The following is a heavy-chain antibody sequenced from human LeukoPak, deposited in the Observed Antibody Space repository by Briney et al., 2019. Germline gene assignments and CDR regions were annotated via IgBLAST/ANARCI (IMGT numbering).Heavy chain of an antibody. CDR2: IYTSGST. D-gene: IGHD6-19*01. V-gene: IGHV4-4*07. J-gene: IGHJ4*02. Sequence: SETLSLTCTVSGYSISTGYYWGWIRQPAGKGLEWIGRIYTSGSTNYNPSLKSRVTISVDTSKNQFSLKLSSVTAADTAVYYCARGSSGIAADLDYWGQGTLVTVSS. CDR3: ARGSSGIAADLDY. CDR1: GYSISTGYY.